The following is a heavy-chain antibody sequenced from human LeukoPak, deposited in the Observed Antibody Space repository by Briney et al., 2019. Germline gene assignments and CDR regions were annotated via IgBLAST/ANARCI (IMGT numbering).Heavy chain of an antibody. V-gene: IGHV3-23*01. CDR2: ISGSGSSR. CDR3: AKGRYDFWSGYPNNWFDP. Sequence: GGSLRLSCAASGFTLRSYAMTWVRQVPGKGVEWVSGISGSGSSRYYADSVKGRFTISRDNCRNTLYLQMNSLRAEDTAVYYCAKGRYDFWSGYPNNWFDPWGQGTLVTVSS. D-gene: IGHD3-3*01. CDR1: GFTLRSYA. J-gene: IGHJ5*02.